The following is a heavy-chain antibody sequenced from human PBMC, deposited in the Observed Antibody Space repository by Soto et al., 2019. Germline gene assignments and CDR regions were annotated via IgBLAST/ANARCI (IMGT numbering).Heavy chain of an antibody. D-gene: IGHD4-17*01. J-gene: IGHJ4*02. Sequence: GESLKISCKGSGYTFRDYWIGWVRQMPGKGLEWMGIIFPGDSDTRYSPSFQGPSFQGQVTISADKSASTAYLEWTSLKASDTAIYYCARTVPTTAFDGNFFDYWGQGTQVTVSS. CDR1: GYTFRDYW. CDR3: ARTVPTTAFDGNFFDY. V-gene: IGHV5-51*01. CDR2: IFPGDSDT.